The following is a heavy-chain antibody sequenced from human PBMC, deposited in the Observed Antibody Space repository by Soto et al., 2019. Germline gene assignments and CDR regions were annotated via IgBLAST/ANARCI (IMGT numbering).Heavy chain of an antibody. V-gene: IGHV3-30*04. D-gene: IGHD7-27*01. CDR2: ISYDGSNK. CDR3: AREGRTGPKGAFDY. J-gene: IGHJ4*02. CDR1: GFTFSSYA. Sequence: GGSLRLSCAASGFTFSSYAMHWVRQAPGKGLEWVAVISYDGSNKYYADSVKGRFTISRDNSKNTLYLQMNSLRAEDTAVYYCAREGRTGPKGAFDYWGQGTLVTVSS.